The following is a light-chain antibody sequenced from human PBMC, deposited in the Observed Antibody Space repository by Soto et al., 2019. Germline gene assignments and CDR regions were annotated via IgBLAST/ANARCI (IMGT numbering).Light chain of an antibody. CDR1: QSGSSRY. V-gene: IGKV3D-20*02. Sequence: EIVLTQSPGTLSLSPGERATLSCSASQSGSSRYLAGYQQKPGQAPRLLIYDASNRATGIPARFSGSGSGTDFTLTISSLQPEDFATYYCQQSYSTPQTFGQGTKVDIK. J-gene: IGKJ1*01. CDR2: DAS. CDR3: QQSYSTPQT.